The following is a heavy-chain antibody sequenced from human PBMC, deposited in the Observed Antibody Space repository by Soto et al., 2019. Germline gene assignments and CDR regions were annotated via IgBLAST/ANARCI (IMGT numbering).Heavy chain of an antibody. CDR2: IIPIFGTA. CDR3: ARESRHRLGGSFYFLPGIDY. Sequence: QVQLVQSGAEVKKPGSSVKVSCKASGGTFSSYAISWVRQAPGQGLEWMGGIIPIFGTANYAQKFQGRVTITADESPSSAYMELSSLRSEDTFVYHCARESRHRLGGSFYFLPGIDYSGQGTLVTVSS. D-gene: IGHD2-15*01. CDR1: GGTFSSYA. J-gene: IGHJ4*02. V-gene: IGHV1-69*12.